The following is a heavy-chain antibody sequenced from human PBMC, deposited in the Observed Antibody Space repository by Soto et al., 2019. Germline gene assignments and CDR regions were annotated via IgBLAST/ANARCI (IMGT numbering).Heavy chain of an antibody. D-gene: IGHD3-9*01. CDR3: AIEEAFFDWLCDY. CDR2: ISYDGSNK. CDR1: GFTFSSYA. V-gene: IGHV3-30-3*01. Sequence: QVQLVESGGGVVQPGRSLRLSCAASGFTFSSYAMHWVRQAPGKGLEWVAVISYDGSNKYYADSVKGRFTISRDNSKNTLYLQMNSLRAEDTAVYYCAIEEAFFDWLCDYWGQGTLVTVSS. J-gene: IGHJ4*02.